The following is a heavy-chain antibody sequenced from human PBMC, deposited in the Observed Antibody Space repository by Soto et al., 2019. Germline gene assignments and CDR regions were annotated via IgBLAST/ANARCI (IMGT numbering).Heavy chain of an antibody. CDR2: ISYDGSNK. D-gene: IGHD3-22*01. CDR1: GFTFSSYG. CDR3: ARDSKDDSSGYYAGFDY. Sequence: QVQLVESGGGVVQPGRSLRLSCAVSGFTFSSYGMNWVRQAPGKGLEWVAAISYDGSNKYYADSVRGRFTISRDNFKNTLYLHMHRLRAEDTAVYYCARDSKDDSSGYYAGFDYWGQGTLVTVSS. V-gene: IGHV3-33*05. J-gene: IGHJ4*02.